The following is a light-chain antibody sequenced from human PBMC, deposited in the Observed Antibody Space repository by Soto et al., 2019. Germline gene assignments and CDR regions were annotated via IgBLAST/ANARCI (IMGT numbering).Light chain of an antibody. Sequence: QSALTQPASVSGSPGQSITMSCTGTSSDVGAYNFVSWYQHHPGKVPKLIIYDVTNRPSGVSSRFSGSKSANTASLTISRRQAEDEADYYCSSFTLYSTLVFGGGTKVTVL. J-gene: IGLJ3*02. CDR2: DVT. CDR1: SSDVGAYNF. V-gene: IGLV2-14*03. CDR3: SSFTLYSTLV.